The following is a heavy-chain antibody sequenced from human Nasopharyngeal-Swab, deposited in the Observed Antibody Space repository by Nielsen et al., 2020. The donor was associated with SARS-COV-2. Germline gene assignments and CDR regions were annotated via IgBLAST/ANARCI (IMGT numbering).Heavy chain of an antibody. V-gene: IGHV3-11*01. Sequence: GGSLRLSCAASGFTFSDYYMSWIRQAPGKGLEWVSYISSSGSTICYADSVKGRFTISRDNAKNSLYLQMNSLRAEDTAVYYCARDSRYDILTGYLYYYYMDVWGKGTTVTVSS. J-gene: IGHJ6*03. CDR1: GFTFSDYY. CDR3: ARDSRYDILTGYLYYYYMDV. CDR2: ISSSGSTI. D-gene: IGHD3-9*01.